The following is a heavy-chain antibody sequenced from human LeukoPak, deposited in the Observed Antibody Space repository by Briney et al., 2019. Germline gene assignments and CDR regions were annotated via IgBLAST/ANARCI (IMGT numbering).Heavy chain of an antibody. V-gene: IGHV4-34*01. Sequence: SETLSLTCAVYGGSFSGYYWSWIRQPPGKGLEWIGEISHSGSTNYNPSLKSRVTISVDTSKNQFSLKLSSVSAADTAVYFCARARGAVAAYFDYWGQGTLVTVSS. D-gene: IGHD6-19*01. CDR2: ISHSGST. J-gene: IGHJ4*02. CDR1: GGSFSGYY. CDR3: ARARGAVAAYFDY.